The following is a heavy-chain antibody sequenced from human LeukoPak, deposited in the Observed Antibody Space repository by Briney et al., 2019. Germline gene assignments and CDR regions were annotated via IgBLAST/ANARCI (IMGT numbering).Heavy chain of an antibody. CDR1: GLIVENDY. CDR2: IYANGKT. J-gene: IGHJ4*02. CDR3: ARGGGAYCGTDCYRSFDY. D-gene: IGHD2-21*02. Sequence: GGSLRLSCAASGLIVENDYMSWVRQAPGKGLEWVSVIYANGKTYYAGSVKGRFTISRDTSGDTLFLQMNNLGLEDTAVYYCARGGGAYCGTDCYRSFDYWGQGTLVTVSS. V-gene: IGHV3-66*02.